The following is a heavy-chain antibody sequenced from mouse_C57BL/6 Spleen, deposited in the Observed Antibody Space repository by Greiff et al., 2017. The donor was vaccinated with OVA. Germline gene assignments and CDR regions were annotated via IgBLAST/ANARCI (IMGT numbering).Heavy chain of an antibody. J-gene: IGHJ4*01. V-gene: IGHV1-19*01. CDR2: INPYNGGT. Sequence: VQLQQSGPVLVKPGASVKMSCKASGYTFTDYYMNWVKQSHGKSLEWIGVINPYNGGTSYNQKFKGKATLTVDKSSSTAYMELNSLTSEDSAVYYCARDYSNYDAMGYWGQGTSVTVSS. D-gene: IGHD2-5*01. CDR1: GYTFTDYY. CDR3: ARDYSNYDAMGY.